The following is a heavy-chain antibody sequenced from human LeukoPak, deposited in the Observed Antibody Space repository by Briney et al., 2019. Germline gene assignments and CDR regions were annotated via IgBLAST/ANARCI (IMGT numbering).Heavy chain of an antibody. J-gene: IGHJ4*02. CDR3: VRVDRLELGSLDY. CDR2: ISYDGSNK. D-gene: IGHD1-7*01. V-gene: IGHV3-30-3*01. Sequence: GGSLRLSCAASGFTFSSYAMHWVRQAPGKGLEWVAVISYDGSNKYYADSVKGRFTISRDNSKNTPYLQMNSLRAEDTAVYYCVRVDRLELGSLDYWGQGTLVTVSS. CDR1: GFTFSSYA.